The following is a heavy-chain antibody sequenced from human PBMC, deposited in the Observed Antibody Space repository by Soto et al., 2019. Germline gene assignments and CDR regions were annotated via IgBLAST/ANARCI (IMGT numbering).Heavy chain of an antibody. J-gene: IGHJ3*02. V-gene: IGHV1-69*13. CDR3: ATGNVVVTDIDAFHI. CDR1: GCTFSSYA. Sequence: SVRVSCKASGCTFSSYAISWVRQAPGQGLEWMGGIIPIFGTANYAQKFQGRVTITADESTSTAYMELSSLRSEDTAVYYCATGNVVVTDIDAFHIWGQGTMFTVS. CDR2: IIPIFGTA. D-gene: IGHD2-21*02.